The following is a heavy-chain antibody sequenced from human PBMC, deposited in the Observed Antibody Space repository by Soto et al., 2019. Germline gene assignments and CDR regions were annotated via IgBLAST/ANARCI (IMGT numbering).Heavy chain of an antibody. CDR3: ARGGRGHCGGDCYSFDY. Sequence: SVKVSCKASGGTFSSYAISWVRQAPGQGLEWMGGIIPIFGTANYAQKFQGRVTITADESTSTAYMELSSLRSEDTAVYYCARGGRGHCGGDCYSFDYWGQGTLVTVSS. CDR2: IIPIFGTA. J-gene: IGHJ4*02. CDR1: GGTFSSYA. V-gene: IGHV1-69*13. D-gene: IGHD2-21*02.